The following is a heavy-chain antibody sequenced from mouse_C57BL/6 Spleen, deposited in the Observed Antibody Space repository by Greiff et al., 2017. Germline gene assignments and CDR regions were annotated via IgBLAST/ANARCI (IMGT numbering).Heavy chain of an antibody. J-gene: IGHJ1*03. CDR1: GFTFSSYG. Sequence: EVMLVESGGDLVKPGGSLKLSCAASGFTFSSYGMSWVRQTPDKRLEWVATISSGGSYTYYPDSVKGRFTISRDNAKNTLYLQMSSLKSKNTAMYYCANHWDGRYFDVWGTGTTVTVSS. V-gene: IGHV5-6*01. D-gene: IGHD4-1*01. CDR3: ANHWDGRYFDV. CDR2: ISSGGSYT.